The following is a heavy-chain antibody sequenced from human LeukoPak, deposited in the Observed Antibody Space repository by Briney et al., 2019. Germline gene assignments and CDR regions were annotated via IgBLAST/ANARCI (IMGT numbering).Heavy chain of an antibody. CDR3: ARVSAEVSHYYDSSGYYRT. CDR1: GGTLSSYA. Sequence: GSSVKVSCKASGGTLSSYAISWVRQAPGQGLEWMGGIIPIFGTANYAQKFQGRVTITADESTSTAYMELSSLRSEDTAVYYCARVSAEVSHYYDSSGYYRTWGQGTLVTVSS. CDR2: IIPIFGTA. V-gene: IGHV1-69*01. D-gene: IGHD3-22*01. J-gene: IGHJ5*02.